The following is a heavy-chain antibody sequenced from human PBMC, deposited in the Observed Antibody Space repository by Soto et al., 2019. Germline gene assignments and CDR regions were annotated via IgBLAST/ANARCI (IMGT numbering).Heavy chain of an antibody. CDR2: INPATGAA. CDR1: GYPVTAYY. V-gene: IGHV1-2*02. Sequence: QLHLVQSGAVVKKPGASVTVSCSASGYPVTAYYMHWVRQAPGRGLEWMGGINPATGAAKYTQTFRGRGTVTRDTSTSTVFMELSGLTSEDTAVFYCARGGGVGVAGSAAFDMWGQGTLVTVSS. J-gene: IGHJ3*02. D-gene: IGHD3-3*01. CDR3: ARGGGVGVAGSAAFDM.